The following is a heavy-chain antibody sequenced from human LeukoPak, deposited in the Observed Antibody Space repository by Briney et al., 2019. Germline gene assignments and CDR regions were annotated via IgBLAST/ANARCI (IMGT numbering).Heavy chain of an antibody. CDR3: ARVKKAAAFNWFDP. D-gene: IGHD6-13*01. CDR1: GGSFSGYY. V-gene: IGHV4-34*01. CDR2: INHSGST. J-gene: IGHJ5*02. Sequence: PSETLSLTCAVYGGSFSGYYWSWIRQPPGKGPEWIGEINHSGSTNYNPSLKSRVTISVDTSKNQFSLKLSSVTAADTAVYYCARVKKAAAFNWFDPWGQGTLVTVSS.